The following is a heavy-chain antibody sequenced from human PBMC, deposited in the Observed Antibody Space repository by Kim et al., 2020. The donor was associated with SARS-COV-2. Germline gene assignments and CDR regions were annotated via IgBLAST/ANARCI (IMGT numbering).Heavy chain of an antibody. Sequence: GGSLRLSCAASGFTFSDHYMDWVRQAPGKGLEWVGRIRNKLNSYTTEYASSVKGRFTISRDDSKNSLYLQMNSLKTEDTAVYYCARVGYGRNLFWYFDLWGRGTLVTVSS. J-gene: IGHJ2*01. V-gene: IGHV3-72*01. CDR3: ARVGYGRNLFWYFDL. CDR1: GFTFSDHY. CDR2: IRNKLNSYTT. D-gene: IGHD4-17*01.